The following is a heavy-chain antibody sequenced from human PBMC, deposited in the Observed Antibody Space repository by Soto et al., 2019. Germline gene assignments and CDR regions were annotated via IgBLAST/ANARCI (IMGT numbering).Heavy chain of an antibody. D-gene: IGHD2-2*01. J-gene: IGHJ4*02. V-gene: IGHV3-74*03. CDR3: ARVETCSSTSCYSVFDY. Sequence: EVPLVESGGGLVQPGGSLRLSCAASGFTFSSYWMHWVRQAPGKGLVWVSRINSDGSSTTYADSVKGRFTSTRDNAKNTLYLQMNSLRAEDTAVYYCARVETCSSTSCYSVFDYWGQGTLVTVSS. CDR2: INSDGSST. CDR1: GFTFSSYW.